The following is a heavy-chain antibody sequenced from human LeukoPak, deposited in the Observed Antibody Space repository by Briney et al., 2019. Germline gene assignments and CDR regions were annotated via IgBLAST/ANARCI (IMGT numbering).Heavy chain of an antibody. CDR3: ARDAPGGTTIFDY. J-gene: IGHJ4*02. V-gene: IGHV6-1*01. Sequence: AVSVKSRITVNADTSKNQFSLQLNSVTPEDTAVYYCARDAPGGTTIFDYWGQGTLVTVSS. D-gene: IGHD1-14*01.